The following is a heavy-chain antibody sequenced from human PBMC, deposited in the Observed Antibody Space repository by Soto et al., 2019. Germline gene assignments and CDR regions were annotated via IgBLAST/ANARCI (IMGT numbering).Heavy chain of an antibody. CDR1: GFSFSNAW. CDR2: IKRKIDGEAT. V-gene: IGHV3-15*07. D-gene: IGHD2-15*01. J-gene: IGHJ6*02. CDR3: TTGSVEGV. Sequence: DVQLVESGGGLVKPGGSLRLSCAASGFSFSNAWMNWVRQAPGKGLEWVGRIKRKIDGEATDYAGPVKGRFTVFRDDSKSALYLQMNSLKGDDTAVYYCTTGSVEGVWGQGTTVTVS.